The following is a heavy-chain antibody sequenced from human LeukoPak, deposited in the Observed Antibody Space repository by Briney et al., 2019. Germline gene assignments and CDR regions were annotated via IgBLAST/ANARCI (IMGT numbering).Heavy chain of an antibody. D-gene: IGHD2-21*02. V-gene: IGHV3-66*01. Sequence: PEGSLRLSCAASGFTVSSNYMSWVRQAPGKGLEWVSVIYSGGSAYYADSVKGRFTISRDNSKNTLYLQMNSLRAEDTAVYYCARDPPYCGGDCMASEYGMDVWGQGTTVTVSS. CDR2: IYSGGSA. CDR1: GFTVSSNY. J-gene: IGHJ6*02. CDR3: ARDPPYCGGDCMASEYGMDV.